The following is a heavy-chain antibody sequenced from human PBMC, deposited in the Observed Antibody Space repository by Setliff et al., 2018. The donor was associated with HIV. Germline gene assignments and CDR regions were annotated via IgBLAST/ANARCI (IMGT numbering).Heavy chain of an antibody. Sequence: SETLSLTCTVSGVSISSGSYYWSWIRQPAGKGLEWIGRIYTSGSTNYNPSLKSRVTISVDTSKNQFSLKLSSVTAADTAVYYCAREGYCSGGSCYTPRWYYMDVWGKGTTVTVSS. D-gene: IGHD2-15*01. CDR2: IYTSGST. V-gene: IGHV4-61*02. CDR1: GVSISSGSYY. CDR3: AREGYCSGGSCYTPRWYYMDV. J-gene: IGHJ6*03.